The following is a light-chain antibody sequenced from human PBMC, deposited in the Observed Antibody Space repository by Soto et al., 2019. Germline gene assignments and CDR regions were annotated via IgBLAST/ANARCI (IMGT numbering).Light chain of an antibody. CDR1: QSISSW. V-gene: IGKV1-5*03. Sequence: DIQMTQSPSTLSASAGDRVTITCRASQSISSWLAWYQQKPGKAPKLLIYKASSLESGVPSRFSGSGSGTKFTLTISSLQPDDFATYYCQQYNSYSSITFGQGTRLEIK. CDR3: QQYNSYSSIT. J-gene: IGKJ5*01. CDR2: KAS.